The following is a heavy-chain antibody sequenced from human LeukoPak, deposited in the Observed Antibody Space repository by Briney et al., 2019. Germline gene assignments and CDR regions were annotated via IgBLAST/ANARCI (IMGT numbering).Heavy chain of an antibody. V-gene: IGHV4-34*01. D-gene: IGHD2-15*01. CDR1: GGSFSGYY. J-gene: IGHJ2*01. Sequence: SETLSLTCAVYGGSFSGYYWSWIRQPPGKGLEWIGEINHSGSTNYNPSLKSRVTISVDTSKNQFSLKLSSVTAADTAVYYCARGVGYCSGSSCYRYWYFDLWGRGTLVTVSS. CDR2: INHSGST. CDR3: ARGVGYCSGSSCYRYWYFDL.